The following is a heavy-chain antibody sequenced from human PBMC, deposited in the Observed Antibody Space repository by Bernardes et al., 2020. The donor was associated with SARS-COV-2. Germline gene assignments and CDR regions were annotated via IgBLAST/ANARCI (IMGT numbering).Heavy chain of an antibody. CDR1: GFILTNYG. J-gene: IGHJ4*02. Sequence: GGSLRLSCGASGFILTNYGMSWNRHSPGRGLEWVASMSSSGTYISYRDSVKGRLTISKDNDANSLYLQMTSLRAEDTAVYYCAIASGMIVHIPGHIGFEYWGQGTQVTVSS. V-gene: IGHV3-21*01. CDR2: MSSSGTYI. CDR3: AIASGMIVHIPGHIGFEY. D-gene: IGHD3-22*01.